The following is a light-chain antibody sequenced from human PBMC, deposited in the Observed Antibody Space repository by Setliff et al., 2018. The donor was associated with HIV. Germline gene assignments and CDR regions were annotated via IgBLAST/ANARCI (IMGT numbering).Light chain of an antibody. CDR2: QAS. Sequence: QSALTQPASVSGSPGQSITISCTGTSGDVGRYNLVSWYQQQPGKPPKLMIYQASKRPSGVSNRFSGFKSGNTASLTISGLQAEDEADYYCCSNTGSNTYVFGTGTKVTV. CDR3: CSNTGSNTYV. V-gene: IGLV2-23*01. J-gene: IGLJ1*01. CDR1: SGDVGRYNL.